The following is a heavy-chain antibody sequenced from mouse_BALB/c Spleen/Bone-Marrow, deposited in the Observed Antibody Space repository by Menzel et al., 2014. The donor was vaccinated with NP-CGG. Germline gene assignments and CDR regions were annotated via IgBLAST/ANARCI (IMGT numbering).Heavy chain of an antibody. J-gene: IGHJ3*01. Sequence: EVKVVESGGGLVQPGGSLRLSCAPSGFTFTDYYMSWVRQPPGKALEWLGFIRNKANGYTTEYSASVKGRFTISRDNSQSILYLQMNTLRAEDSATYYCATGWSAYWGQGTLVTVSA. CDR2: IRNKANGYTT. CDR1: GFTFTDYY. V-gene: IGHV7-3*02. CDR3: ATGWSAY.